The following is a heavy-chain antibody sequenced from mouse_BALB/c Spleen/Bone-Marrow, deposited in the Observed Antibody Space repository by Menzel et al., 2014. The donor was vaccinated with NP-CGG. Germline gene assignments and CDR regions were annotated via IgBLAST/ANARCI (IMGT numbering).Heavy chain of an antibody. Sequence: VKLMESGPQLVRPGASVKISCKASGYSFTSYWMHWVRQRPGQGLEWIGMIDPSDSETRLNQEFKDKATLTVDKSSSTAYMQLSSPTSEDSAVYYCARGDDGYYGDYWGQGTTLTVSS. CDR3: ARGDDGYYGDY. CDR1: GYSFTSYW. CDR2: IDPSDSET. D-gene: IGHD2-3*01. J-gene: IGHJ2*01. V-gene: IGHV1S126*01.